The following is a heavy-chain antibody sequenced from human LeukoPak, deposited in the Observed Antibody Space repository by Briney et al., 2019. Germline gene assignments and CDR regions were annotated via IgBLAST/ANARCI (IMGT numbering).Heavy chain of an antibody. V-gene: IGHV3-23*01. D-gene: IGHD6-19*01. CDR3: VKGVAVAGQTYYYYGMDV. CDR1: GFTFSSYA. Sequence: GGSLRLSCAASGFTFSSYAMSWVRQAPGKGLEWVSAISGSGGSTYYADSVKGRFTISRDNSKNTLYLQMNSLRAEDTAVYYCVKGVAVAGQTYYYYGMDVWGQGTTVTVSS. J-gene: IGHJ6*02. CDR2: ISGSGGST.